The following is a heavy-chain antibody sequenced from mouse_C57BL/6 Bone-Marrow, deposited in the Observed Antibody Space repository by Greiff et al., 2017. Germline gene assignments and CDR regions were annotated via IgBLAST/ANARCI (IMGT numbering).Heavy chain of an antibody. CDR1: GYAFSSYW. V-gene: IGHV1-80*01. J-gene: IGHJ4*01. D-gene: IGHD1-1*01. Sequence: VKLQESGAELVKPGASVKISCKASGYAFSSYWMNWVKQRPGKGLAWIGQIYPGDGDTNYNGKFKGKATLTADKSSSTAYMQLSSLTSEDAAVYFCARCPSTLVATEAMDYGGQGTSVTVSS. CDR3: ARCPSTLVATEAMDY. CDR2: IYPGDGDT.